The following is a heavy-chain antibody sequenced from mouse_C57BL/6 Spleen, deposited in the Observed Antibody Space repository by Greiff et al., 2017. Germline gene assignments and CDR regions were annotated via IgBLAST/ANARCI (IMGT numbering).Heavy chain of an antibody. D-gene: IGHD1-1*01. CDR2: INPNNGGT. Sequence: VHVKQSGPELVKPGASVKMSCKASGYTFTDYNMHWVKQSHGKSLEWIGYINPNNGGTSYNQKFKGKATLTVNKSSSTAYLELRSLTSEDSAVYYCARGRVMTTVVGDYWGQGTTLTVSS. CDR3: ARGRVMTTVVGDY. J-gene: IGHJ2*01. V-gene: IGHV1-22*01. CDR1: GYTFTDYN.